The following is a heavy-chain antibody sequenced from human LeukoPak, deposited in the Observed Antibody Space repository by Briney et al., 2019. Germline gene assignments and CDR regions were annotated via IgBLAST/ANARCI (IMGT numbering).Heavy chain of an antibody. J-gene: IGHJ5*02. CDR2: INPNSGGT. D-gene: IGHD3-9*01. V-gene: IGHV1-2*02. CDR3: ARGLGRYFDWLKVDGAYNWFGP. Sequence: ASVKVSCKASGYTFTGYYMHWVRQAPGQGLEWMGWINPNSGGTNYAQKFQGRVTMTRGTSISTAYMELSRLRSDATAVYYCARGLGRYFDWLKVDGAYNWFGPWGQGTLVTVSS. CDR1: GYTFTGYY.